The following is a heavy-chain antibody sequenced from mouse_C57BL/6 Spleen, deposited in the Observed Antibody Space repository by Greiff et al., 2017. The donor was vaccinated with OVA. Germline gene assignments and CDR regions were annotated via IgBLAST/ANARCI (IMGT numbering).Heavy chain of an antibody. Sequence: QVQLQQPGTELVKPGASVKLSCKASGYTFTSYWMHWVKQRPGQGLEWIGNINPSNGGTNYNEKFKSKATLTVDKSSSTAYMQLSSLTSEDSAVYYCARWGPTVVARYFDVWGTGTTVTVSS. D-gene: IGHD1-1*01. CDR2: INPSNGGT. CDR3: ARWGPTVVARYFDV. CDR1: GYTFTSYW. V-gene: IGHV1-53*01. J-gene: IGHJ1*03.